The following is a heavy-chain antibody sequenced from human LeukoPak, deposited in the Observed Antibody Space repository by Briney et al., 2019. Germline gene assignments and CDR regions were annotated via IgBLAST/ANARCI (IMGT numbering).Heavy chain of an antibody. Sequence: PGGSLRLSCAASGFTFSDYYMSWIRQAPGKGLEWVSSISSSSSTIYYADSVKGRFTISRDNAKNSLYLQMNSLRAEDTAVYYCARLGAMIVGVNWFDPWGQGTLVTVSS. D-gene: IGHD3-22*01. CDR1: GFTFSDYY. CDR2: ISSSSSTI. CDR3: ARLGAMIVGVNWFDP. V-gene: IGHV3-11*04. J-gene: IGHJ5*02.